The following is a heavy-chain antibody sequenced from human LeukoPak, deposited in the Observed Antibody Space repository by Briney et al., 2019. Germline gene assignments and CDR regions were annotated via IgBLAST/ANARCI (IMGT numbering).Heavy chain of an antibody. CDR2: ISWNSGSI. V-gene: IGHV3-9*03. Sequence: GGSLRLSCAASGFTFDDYAMHWVRQAPGKGLEWVSGISWNSGSIGYADSVKGRFTISRDNAKNSLYLQMNSLRAEDMALYYCAKGAQYQLPHDAFDIWGQGTMVTVSS. CDR1: GFTFDDYA. D-gene: IGHD2-2*01. CDR3: AKGAQYQLPHDAFDI. J-gene: IGHJ3*02.